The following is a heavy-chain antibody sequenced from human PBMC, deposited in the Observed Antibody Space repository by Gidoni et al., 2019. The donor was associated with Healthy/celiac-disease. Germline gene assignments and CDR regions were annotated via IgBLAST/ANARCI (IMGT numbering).Heavy chain of an antibody. Sequence: EVQLVESGGGLVQPGGSLRLSCVASGHSFSNYNMNWVRQAPGKGLEWVSYITRSSSAIYYADSVKGRFTISRDNAKNSLYLQMNSLRAEDTAVYYCARDGEGDIVIVPAAIDGYWGQGTLVTVSS. CDR1: GHSFSNYN. CDR3: ARDGEGDIVIVPAAIDGY. D-gene: IGHD2-2*02. CDR2: ITRSSSAI. J-gene: IGHJ4*02. V-gene: IGHV3-48*01.